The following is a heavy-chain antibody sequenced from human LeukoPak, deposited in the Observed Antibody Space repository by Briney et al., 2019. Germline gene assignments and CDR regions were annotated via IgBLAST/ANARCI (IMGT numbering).Heavy chain of an antibody. CDR3: AKEFNMNREIIRDAFDA. J-gene: IGHJ3*01. CDR2: ITASGVST. D-gene: IGHD3-10*01. CDR1: GFTFSSYA. V-gene: IGHV3-23*01. Sequence: GGSLRLSCAASGFTFSSYAMSWVRQAPGKGLEWVSSITASGVSTHYADSVKGRFTISRDNSKNTLFLRMNSLRAEDTAVYYCAKEFNMNREIIRDAFDAWGRGTMVTVSS.